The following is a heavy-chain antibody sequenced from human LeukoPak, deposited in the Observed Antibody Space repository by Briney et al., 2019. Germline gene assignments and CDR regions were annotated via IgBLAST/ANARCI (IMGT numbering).Heavy chain of an antibody. CDR2: FDPEDGET. J-gene: IGHJ4*02. Sequence: GASVKVSCKVSGYTLTELSMHWVRQAPGKGLEWMGGFDPEDGETIYAQKFQGRVTMTEDTSTDTAYMELSSLRSEDTAVYYCASHHYDVLTGSTQLDYWGQGTLVTVSS. V-gene: IGHV1-24*01. CDR3: ASHHYDVLTGSTQLDY. CDR1: GYTLTELS. D-gene: IGHD3-9*01.